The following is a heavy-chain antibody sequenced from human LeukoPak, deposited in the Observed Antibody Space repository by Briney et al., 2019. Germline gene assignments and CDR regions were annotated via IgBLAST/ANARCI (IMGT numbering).Heavy chain of an antibody. J-gene: IGHJ6*03. Sequence: GASVKVSCKASGYTFTSYDINWVRQATGQGLEWMGWMNPNSGNTGYAQKFQGRVTMTRNTSISTAYMELSSLRSEDTAVYYCARGRHVGSSWYFDYYYYMDVWGKGTTVTVSS. D-gene: IGHD6-13*01. V-gene: IGHV1-8*01. CDR3: ARGRHVGSSWYFDYYYYMDV. CDR1: GYTFTSYD. CDR2: MNPNSGNT.